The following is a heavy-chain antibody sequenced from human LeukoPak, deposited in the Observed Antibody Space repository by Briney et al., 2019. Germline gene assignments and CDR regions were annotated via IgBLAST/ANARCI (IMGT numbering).Heavy chain of an antibody. J-gene: IGHJ5*02. CDR1: GGSFSGYY. CDR3: ARGREYSSSEQVNWFDP. V-gene: IGHV4-34*01. CDR2: INHSGST. D-gene: IGHD6-6*01. Sequence: SETLSLTCAVYGGSFSGYYWSWIRQPPGKGLEWIGEINHSGSTNYNPSLKSRVTTSVDTSKNQFSLKLSSVTAADTAVYYCARGREYSSSEQVNWFDPWGQGTLVAVSS.